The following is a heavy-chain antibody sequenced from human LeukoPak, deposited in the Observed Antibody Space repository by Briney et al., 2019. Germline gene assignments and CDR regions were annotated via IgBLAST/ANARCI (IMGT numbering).Heavy chain of an antibody. CDR3: AGGSVFSWFDP. Sequence: PGGSLRLSCAASGLTFSSYAMHWVRQAPGKGLEWVAVISYDGSNKYYADSVKGRFTISRDNSKNTLYLQMNSLRAEDTAVYYCAGGSVFSWFDPWGQGTLVTVSS. CDR2: ISYDGSNK. D-gene: IGHD3-16*01. J-gene: IGHJ5*02. V-gene: IGHV3-30-3*01. CDR1: GLTFSSYA.